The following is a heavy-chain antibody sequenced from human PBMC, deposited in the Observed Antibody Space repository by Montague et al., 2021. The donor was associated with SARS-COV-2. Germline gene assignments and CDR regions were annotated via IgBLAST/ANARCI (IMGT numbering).Heavy chain of an antibody. Sequence: XLRLSCAASGFTFSSYAMHWVRQAPGKGLEWVAVISYDGSNKYYADSVKGRFTISRDNSKNTLYLQMNSLRAEDTAVYYCARELTYYGMDVWGQGTTVTVSS. CDR2: ISYDGSNK. V-gene: IGHV3-30-3*01. CDR3: ARELTYYGMDV. D-gene: IGHD2-21*02. CDR1: GFTFSSYA. J-gene: IGHJ6*02.